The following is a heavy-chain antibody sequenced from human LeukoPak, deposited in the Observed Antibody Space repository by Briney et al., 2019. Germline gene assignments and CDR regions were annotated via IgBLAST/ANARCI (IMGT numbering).Heavy chain of an antibody. J-gene: IGHJ4*02. Sequence: GGSLRLSCTASGFTFSSYNMNWVRQAPGKGLEWVSSISSSSSYIYYADSVKGRFTISRDNAKNSLYLQMNSLRAEDTAVYYCARVKLTRASLLRNRYYFDYWGQGTLVTVSS. CDR3: ARVKLTRASLLRNRYYFDY. CDR2: ISSSSSYI. CDR1: GFTFSSYN. D-gene: IGHD1-14*01. V-gene: IGHV3-21*01.